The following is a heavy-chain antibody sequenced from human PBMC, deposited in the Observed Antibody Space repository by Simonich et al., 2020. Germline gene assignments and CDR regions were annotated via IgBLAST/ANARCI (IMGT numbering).Heavy chain of an antibody. Sequence: EVQLVESEGGLVQPCRSLRLSCEASAFTFDDYALPWFRQAPGKGREWFSGYRWYRGSIGFADYVKGRFTIDSDKPKTSLYLQMNSLRAEDTALYYCAKDSGYCSGCSCYYFDYWGQGTLVTVSS. D-gene: IGHD2-15*01. CDR3: AKDSGYCSGCSCYYFDY. J-gene: IGHJ4*02. V-gene: IGHV3-9*01. CDR2: YRWYRGSI. CDR1: AFTFDDYA.